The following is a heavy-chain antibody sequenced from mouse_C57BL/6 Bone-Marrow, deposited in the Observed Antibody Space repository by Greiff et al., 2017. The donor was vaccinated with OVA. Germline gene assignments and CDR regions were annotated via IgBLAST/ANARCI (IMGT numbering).Heavy chain of an antibody. CDR3: ARSGITTVEGYFAMDY. Sequence: QVQLQQPGAELVKPGASVKMSCKASGYTFTSYWITWVKQRPGQGLEWIGDIYPGSGRTNYNEKFKSKATLTVDTSSSTAYRQLSSLTSEDSAVYYCARSGITTVEGYFAMDYWGQGTSVTVSS. CDR2: IYPGSGRT. J-gene: IGHJ4*01. V-gene: IGHV1-55*01. CDR1: GYTFTSYW. D-gene: IGHD1-1*01.